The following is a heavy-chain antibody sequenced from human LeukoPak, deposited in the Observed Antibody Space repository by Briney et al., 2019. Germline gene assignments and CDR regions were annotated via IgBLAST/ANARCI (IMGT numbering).Heavy chain of an antibody. CDR3: ARSNYYDSSGYLINWFDP. CDR1: GYTFTSYD. V-gene: IGHV1-8*03. Sequence: ASVKVSCKASGYTFTSYDINWVRQATGQGLEWMGWMNPNSGNTGYAQKFQGRVTITRNTSISTAYMELSSLRSEDTAVYYCARSNYYDSSGYLINWFDPWGQGTLVTVSS. D-gene: IGHD3-22*01. J-gene: IGHJ5*02. CDR2: MNPNSGNT.